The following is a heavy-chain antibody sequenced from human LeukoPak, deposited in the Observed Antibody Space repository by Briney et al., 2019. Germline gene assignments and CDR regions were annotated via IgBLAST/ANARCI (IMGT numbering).Heavy chain of an antibody. Sequence: GGSLRLSCAASGFTFSSYWMHWVRQVPGKGLVWVSRINSEGDTTQYADSVKSRFIISRDNAKNTLYLQMNSLSAEDTAVYYCARERGRFLEWVDYWGQGTLVSVSS. J-gene: IGHJ4*02. CDR2: INSEGDTT. D-gene: IGHD3-3*01. CDR1: GFTFSSYW. V-gene: IGHV3-74*01. CDR3: ARERGRFLEWVDY.